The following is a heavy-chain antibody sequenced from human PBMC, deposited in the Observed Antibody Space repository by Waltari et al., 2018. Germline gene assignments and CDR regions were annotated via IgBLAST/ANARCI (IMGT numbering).Heavy chain of an antibody. CDR1: GYPFTGRS. CDR2: IKPNSGVT. V-gene: IGHV1-2*02. J-gene: IGHJ6*03. Sequence: VQLVQSGAEVKKPGASVKVSCEASGYPFTGRSLHWVRQAPGQGLEWMGRIKPNSGVTDYAQKFQDRVTMTRDTSSSTAYMELSGLRSDDTAVYYCAREATHSYYYFLDVWGKGTTVTVSS. CDR3: AREATHSYYYFLDV.